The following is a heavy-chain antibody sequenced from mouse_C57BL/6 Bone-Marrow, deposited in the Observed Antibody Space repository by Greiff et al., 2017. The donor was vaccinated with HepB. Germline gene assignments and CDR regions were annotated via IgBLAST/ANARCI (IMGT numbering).Heavy chain of an antibody. J-gene: IGHJ2*01. D-gene: IGHD1-1*01. V-gene: IGHV14-2*01. Sequence: EVQLQQSGAELVKPGASVKLSCTASGFNIKDYYMHWVKQRTEQGLEWIGRFDPEDGETKYAPKFQGKATITADTSSNQSYLQLSSLTSEDTAVYYCAREWELLRHYFDDWGQGTTLTVSS. CDR2: FDPEDGET. CDR3: AREWELLRHYFDD. CDR1: GFNIKDYY.